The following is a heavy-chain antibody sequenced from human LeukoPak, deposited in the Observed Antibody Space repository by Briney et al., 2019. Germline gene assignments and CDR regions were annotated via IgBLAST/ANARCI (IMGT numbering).Heavy chain of an antibody. V-gene: IGHV3-21*01. J-gene: IGHJ4*02. CDR3: ARIEVSSSWPFDY. CDR1: GFTFSSYS. Sequence: TGGSLRLSCAASGFTFSSYSMNWVRQAPGKGLEWVSSISSSSYIYYADSVKGRFTISRDNAKNSLYLQMNSLRAEDTAVYYCARIEVSSSWPFDYWGQGTLVTVSS. D-gene: IGHD6-13*01. CDR2: ISSSSYI.